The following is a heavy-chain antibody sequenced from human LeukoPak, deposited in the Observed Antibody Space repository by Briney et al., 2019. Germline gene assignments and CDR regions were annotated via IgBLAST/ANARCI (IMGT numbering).Heavy chain of an antibody. CDR3: DAIVIGG. Sequence: GGSLRLSCVASGFTFSSHWMHWVRQAPGKGPEWVANIKQDGSEKYYADPVKGRFTISRDNAKNSLYLQMNSLRVEDTAVYSSDAIVIGGWGQGTLVTVYS. J-gene: IGHJ4*02. V-gene: IGHV3-7*01. CDR2: IKQDGSEK. D-gene: IGHD1-26*01. CDR1: GFTFSSHW.